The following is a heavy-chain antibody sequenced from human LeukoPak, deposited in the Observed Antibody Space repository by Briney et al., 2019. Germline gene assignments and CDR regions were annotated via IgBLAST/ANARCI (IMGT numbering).Heavy chain of an antibody. CDR2: INPNSGGT. J-gene: IGHJ4*02. D-gene: IGHD6-13*01. V-gene: IGHV1-2*02. CDR3: ARDRRGSSSWPDY. Sequence: ASVKVSCKASGYTFTGYYMHWVRQAPGQGLEWMGWINPNSGGTNYAQKFRGRVTMTRDTSISTAYMELSRLRSDDTAVYYCARDRRGSSSWPDYWGQGTLVTVSS. CDR1: GYTFTGYY.